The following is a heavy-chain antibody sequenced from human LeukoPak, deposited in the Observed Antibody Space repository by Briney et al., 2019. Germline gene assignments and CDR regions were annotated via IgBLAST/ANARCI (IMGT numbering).Heavy chain of an antibody. CDR1: GFTFSSYS. CDR3: ARWCSSSSCFRGFDY. V-gene: IGHV3-48*01. D-gene: IGHD2-2*01. Sequence: GGSLRFSCAASGFTFSSYSMNWVRQAPGKGLEWVSYISSGSSTIYYADSVKGRFTISRDNAKNSLYLQMNSLRAEDTAVYYCARWCSSSSCFRGFDYWGQGTLVTVSS. J-gene: IGHJ4*02. CDR2: ISSGSSTI.